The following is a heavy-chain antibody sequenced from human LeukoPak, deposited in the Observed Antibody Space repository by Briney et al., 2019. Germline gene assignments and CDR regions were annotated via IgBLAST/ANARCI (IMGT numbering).Heavy chain of an antibody. J-gene: IGHJ3*02. CDR3: ARALGAFDI. CDR2: ISQSGST. Sequence: SETLSLTCGVSGGSFSFYYWSWIRQPPGEGLEWIGEISQSGSTNYNPSLKSRVNISLDTSENQFSLKLSSVTAADTAVYYCARALGAFDIWGQGTMVTVSS. CDR1: GGSFSFYY. V-gene: IGHV4-34*01.